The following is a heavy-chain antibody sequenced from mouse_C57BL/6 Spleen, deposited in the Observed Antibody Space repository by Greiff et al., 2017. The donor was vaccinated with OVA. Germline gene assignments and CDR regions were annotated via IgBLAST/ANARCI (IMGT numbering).Heavy chain of an antibody. CDR3: ASYYGSSYVGFAY. V-gene: IGHV14-3*01. CDR1: GFNIKNTY. D-gene: IGHD1-1*01. Sequence: VQLKESVAELVRPGASVKLSCTASGFNIKNTYMHWVKQRPEQGLEWIGRIDPANGNTKYAPKFQGKATITADTSSNTAYLQLSSLTSEDTAIYYCASYYGSSYVGFAYWGQGTLVTVSA. CDR2: IDPANGNT. J-gene: IGHJ3*01.